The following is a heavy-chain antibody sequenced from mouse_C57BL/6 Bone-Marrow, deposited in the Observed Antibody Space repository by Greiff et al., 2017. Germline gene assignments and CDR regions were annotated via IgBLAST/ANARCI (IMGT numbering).Heavy chain of an antibody. CDR1: GYTFTSYG. Sequence: QVQLKESGAELARPGASVKLSCKASGYTFTSYGISWVKQRTGQGLEWIGEIYPRSGNTYYNEKFKGKATLTADKSSSTAYMELRSLTSEDSAVYFCAREGDCHWYFDVWCRGTAVTVTA. CDR2: IYPRSGNT. J-gene: IGHJ1*03. CDR3: AREGDCHWYFDV. V-gene: IGHV1-81*01.